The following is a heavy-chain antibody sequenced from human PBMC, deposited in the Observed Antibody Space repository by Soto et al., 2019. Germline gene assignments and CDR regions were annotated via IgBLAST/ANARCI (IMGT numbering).Heavy chain of an antibody. Sequence: PGESLKISCKGSGYSFGNYWITWVRQMAGKGLEWMGRIDPSDSSNDYSPSFQGQVTMSVDKSINTAYLRWSGLEASDTAIYYCALPLHYDFWGRLVNYGMDVWGPGTTVTVSS. CDR3: ALPLHYDFWGRLVNYGMDV. V-gene: IGHV5-10-1*01. CDR2: IDPSDSSN. D-gene: IGHD3-3*01. CDR1: GYSFGNYW. J-gene: IGHJ6*02.